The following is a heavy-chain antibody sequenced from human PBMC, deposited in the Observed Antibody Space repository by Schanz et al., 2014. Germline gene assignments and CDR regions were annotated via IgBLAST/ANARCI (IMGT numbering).Heavy chain of an antibody. Sequence: QVQLVESGGGLVKPGGSLRLSCAASGFTFRDYYMSWIRQAPGKGLEWVAVIWSDGSGKYYADSVKGRFTISRDSPKNTLYLQMNSLRAEDTAVYYCARPRFDYGEVDYWGQGTLVTVSS. CDR1: GFTFRDYY. J-gene: IGHJ4*02. V-gene: IGHV3-33*08. CDR3: ARPRFDYGEVDY. CDR2: IWSDGSGK. D-gene: IGHD4-17*01.